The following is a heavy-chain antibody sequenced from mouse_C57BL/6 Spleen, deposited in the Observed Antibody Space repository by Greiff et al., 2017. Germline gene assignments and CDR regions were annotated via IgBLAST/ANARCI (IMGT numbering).Heavy chain of an antibody. CDR3: ARSPLLYFDY. V-gene: IGHV5-17*01. CDR1: GFTFSDYG. CDR2: ISSGSSTI. D-gene: IGHD1-1*01. J-gene: IGHJ2*01. Sequence: DVQLVESGGGLVKPGGSLKLSCAASGFTFSDYGMHWVRQAPEKGLEWVAYISSGSSTIYYADTVKGRFTISRDNAKNTLFLQMTSLRSEDTAMYYCARSPLLYFDYWGQGTTLTVSS.